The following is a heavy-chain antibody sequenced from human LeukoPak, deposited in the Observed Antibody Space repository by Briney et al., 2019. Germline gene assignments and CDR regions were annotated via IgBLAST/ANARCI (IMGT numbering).Heavy chain of an antibody. CDR3: AKDISIWFGELLQGAFDI. D-gene: IGHD3-10*01. V-gene: IGHV3-9*01. CDR1: GFTFDDYA. Sequence: GRSLRLSCAASGFTFDDYAMHWVRQAPGKGLEWVSGISWNSGSIGYADSVKGRFTISRDNAKNSLYLQMNSLRAEDTALYYCAKDISIWFGELLQGAFDIWGQGTMVTVSS. J-gene: IGHJ3*02. CDR2: ISWNSGSI.